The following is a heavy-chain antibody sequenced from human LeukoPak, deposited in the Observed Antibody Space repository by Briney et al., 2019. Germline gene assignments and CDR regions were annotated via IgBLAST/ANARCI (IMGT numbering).Heavy chain of an antibody. CDR3: AKDPTQYYSGSGSSSWFDP. CDR1: GFSFNNYG. V-gene: IGHV3-30*02. D-gene: IGHD3-10*01. J-gene: IGHJ5*02. CDR2: IRYDGSNT. Sequence: PGGSLRLSCAASGFSFNNYGMHWVRQAPGKGLEWVAFIRYDGSNTYYADSVKGRFTISRDNSKNTLSLQMNSLRAEDTAVYYCAKDPTQYYSGSGSSSWFDPWGQGTLVTVSS.